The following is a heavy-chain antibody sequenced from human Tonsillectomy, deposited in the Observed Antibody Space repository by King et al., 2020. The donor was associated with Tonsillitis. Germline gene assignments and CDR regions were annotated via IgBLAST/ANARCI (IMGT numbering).Heavy chain of an antibody. D-gene: IGHD6-13*01. CDR3: AREGVAAAGTGDY. CDR2: IWYDGSNK. V-gene: IGHV3-33*08. Sequence: VQLVESGGGVVQPGRSLRLSCAASGFTFSSYGMHWVRQAPGKGLEWVAVIWYDGSNKYYADSVKGRFTISRDNSKNTLYLQMDSLRAEDTAVYYCAREGVAAAGTGDYWGQGTLVTVSS. J-gene: IGHJ4*02. CDR1: GFTFSSYG.